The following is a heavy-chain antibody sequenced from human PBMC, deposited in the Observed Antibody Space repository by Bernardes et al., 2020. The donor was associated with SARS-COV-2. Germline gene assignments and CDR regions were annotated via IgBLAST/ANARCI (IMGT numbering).Heavy chain of an antibody. CDR1: GYTFTSYY. D-gene: IGHD1-26*01. CDR3: ARDTWESNSDLGY. V-gene: IGHV1-46*01. CDR2: INPSGGST. Sequence: ASVKDSCKASGYTFTSYYMHWVRQAPGQGLEWMGIINPSGGSTNYAQKFQGRVTMTRDTSTSTVYMELTSLRSEDTAVYYCARDTWESNSDLGYWGQGTLVTVSS. J-gene: IGHJ4*02.